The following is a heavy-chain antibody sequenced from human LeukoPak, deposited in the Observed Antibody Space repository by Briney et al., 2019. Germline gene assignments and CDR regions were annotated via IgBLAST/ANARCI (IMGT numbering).Heavy chain of an antibody. V-gene: IGHV1-24*01. J-gene: IGHJ3*02. Sequence: ASVKVSCKVSGYTLTELSMHWVRQAPGKGLEWMRGFDPEDGETIYAQKFQGRVTMTEDTSTDTAYMELSSLRSEDTAVYYCATDLAYCGGDCYSATFDIWGPGTMVTVSS. D-gene: IGHD2-21*01. CDR2: FDPEDGET. CDR1: GYTLTELS. CDR3: ATDLAYCGGDCYSATFDI.